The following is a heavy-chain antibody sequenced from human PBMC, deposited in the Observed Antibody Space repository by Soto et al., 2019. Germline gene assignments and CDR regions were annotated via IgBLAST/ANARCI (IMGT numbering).Heavy chain of an antibody. CDR3: ARDPGTGAALRAYHFDY. CDR1: RYSFTTYA. CDR2: INAGNGDT. D-gene: IGHD1-1*01. V-gene: IGHV1-3*01. Sequence: VASVKVSCKASRYSFTTYALHWVRQAPGQRLEWMGWINAGNGDTKYSEKFQGRVTITRDTSANTAYMELSSLRSEDTSVDYCARDPGTGAALRAYHFDYWGQGTLVTVSS. J-gene: IGHJ4*02.